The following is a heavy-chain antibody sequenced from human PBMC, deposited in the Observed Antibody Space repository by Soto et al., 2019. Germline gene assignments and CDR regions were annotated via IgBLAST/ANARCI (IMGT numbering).Heavy chain of an antibody. Sequence: QVHLVQSGAEVEKPGASVKVSCKASGYTFTDYGISWVRQAPGQGLQWMGWITAFNGNTKYAQQFQGRVTMTTDTSTSTAYMGQRRLESDDTAVYYCARISQSDFWSGYYYFFDYWGQGTLVTVSS. D-gene: IGHD3-3*01. J-gene: IGHJ4*02. V-gene: IGHV1-18*01. CDR3: ARISQSDFWSGYYYFFDY. CDR1: GYTFTDYG. CDR2: ITAFNGNT.